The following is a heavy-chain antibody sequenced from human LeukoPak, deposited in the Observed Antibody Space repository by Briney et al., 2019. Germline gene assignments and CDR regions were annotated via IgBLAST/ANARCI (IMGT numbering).Heavy chain of an antibody. CDR3: ARVRGYDSGGSPYNWFDP. D-gene: IGHD3-22*01. CDR1: GYTFTSYG. J-gene: IGHJ5*02. CDR2: ISAYNGNT. Sequence: EASVKVSCKASGYTFTSYGISWVRQAPGQGLEWMGWISAYNGNTNYAQKLQGRVTMTTDTSTSTAYMELRSLRSDDTAVYYCARVRGYDSGGSPYNWFDPWGQGTLVTVSS. V-gene: IGHV1-18*01.